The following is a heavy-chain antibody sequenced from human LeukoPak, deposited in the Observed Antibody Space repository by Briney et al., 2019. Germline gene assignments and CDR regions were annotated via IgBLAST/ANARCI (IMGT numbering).Heavy chain of an antibody. CDR2: ISYDGSIK. Sequence: GGSLRLSCAASGFTFSSYGMHWVRQAPGKGLEWVAVISYDGSIKHYADSVKDRFTISRDNSKNTLYLQMNSLRAEDTAVYYCAKDVVVVVAATRGLDYWGQGTLVTVSS. J-gene: IGHJ4*02. V-gene: IGHV3-30*18. CDR3: AKDVVVVVAATRGLDY. CDR1: GFTFSSYG. D-gene: IGHD2-15*01.